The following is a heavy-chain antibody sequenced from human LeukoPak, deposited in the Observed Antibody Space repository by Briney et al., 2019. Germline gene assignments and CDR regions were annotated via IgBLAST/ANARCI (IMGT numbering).Heavy chain of an antibody. D-gene: IGHD1-26*01. J-gene: IGHJ2*01. CDR2: ISSSGSTI. Sequence: PGGSLRLSCAASGFTFSSYEMNWVRQAPGKGLEWVSYISSSGSTIYYADSVKGRFTISRDNAKNSLYLQMNSLRAEDTAVYYCARVADSRDSGRYQTWFFDLWGRGTLVTVSS. V-gene: IGHV3-48*03. CDR1: GFTFSSYE. CDR3: ARVADSRDSGRYQTWFFDL.